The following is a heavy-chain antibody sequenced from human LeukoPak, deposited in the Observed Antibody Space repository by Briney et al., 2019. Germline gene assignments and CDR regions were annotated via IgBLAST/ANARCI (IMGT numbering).Heavy chain of an antibody. CDR1: GFTFDDYA. V-gene: IGHV3-9*01. D-gene: IGHD5-18*01. CDR2: MSWNSGSL. J-gene: IGHJ6*03. Sequence: GGSLRLSCGASGFTFDDYAMHWVRQAPGRGREWVSGMSWNSGSLVYADSVKGRFTISRDNAKNSLYLQVNSLRPEDTAVYYCARDSDTAGYYYYMDVWGKGTTVIVSS. CDR3: ARDSDTAGYYYYMDV.